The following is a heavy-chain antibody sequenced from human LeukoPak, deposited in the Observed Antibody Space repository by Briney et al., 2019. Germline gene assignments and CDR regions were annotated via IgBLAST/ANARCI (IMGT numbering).Heavy chain of an antibody. CDR1: GGFISSSSYY. CDR3: ASTGTTKVNWFDP. J-gene: IGHJ5*02. V-gene: IGHV4-39*07. Sequence: PSETLSLTCTVSGGFISSSSYYWGWIRQPPGKGLEWIGSVYYSGSTYYNPSLKSRVTISVDTSKNQFSLKLSSVTAADTAVYYCASTGTTKVNWFDPWGQGTLVTVSS. CDR2: VYYSGST. D-gene: IGHD1-1*01.